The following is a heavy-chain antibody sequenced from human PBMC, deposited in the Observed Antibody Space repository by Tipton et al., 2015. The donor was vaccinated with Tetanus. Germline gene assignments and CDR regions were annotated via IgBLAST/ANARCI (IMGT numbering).Heavy chain of an antibody. J-gene: IGHJ5*01. CDR1: DGSFTGYK. CDR3: ARQYVQQSMPGPTYNWFDS. D-gene: IGHD2-2*01. CDR2: INYRGTT. Sequence: TLSLTCDVSDGSFTGYKWTWLRQPPRKGLEWIGDINYRGTTTSNPSLQSRLNILLDTSKRQFSLRLTSVTAADTAVYFCARQYVQQSMPGPTYNWFDSWGQGTLVTASS. V-gene: IGHV4-34*01.